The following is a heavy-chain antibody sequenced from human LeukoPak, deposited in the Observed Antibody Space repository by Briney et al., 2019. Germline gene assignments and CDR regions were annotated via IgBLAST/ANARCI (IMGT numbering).Heavy chain of an antibody. CDR1: GFTFSSYG. CDR2: IWYDGSNK. V-gene: IGHV3-33*01. CDR3: ARDDRCSSTSCYLLDY. Sequence: PGRSLRLSCAASGFTFSSYGMHWVRQAPGKGLEWVVVIWYDGSNKYYADSVKGRFTISRDNSKNTLYLQMNSLRAEDTAVYYCARDDRCSSTSCYLLDYWGQGTLVTVSS. D-gene: IGHD2-2*01. J-gene: IGHJ4*02.